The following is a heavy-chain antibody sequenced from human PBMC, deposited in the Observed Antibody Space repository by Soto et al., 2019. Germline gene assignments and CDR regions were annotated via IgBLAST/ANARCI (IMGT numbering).Heavy chain of an antibody. CDR2: IYSGGST. CDR3: AAYSHKGY. D-gene: IGHD3-16*01. CDR1: XXXXXNNX. Sequence: EEQLVESGXXXVQPXXXLRLSCAASXXXXXNNXXXXVRQAPGKGLEWVSLIYSGGSTYYADSVKGRFTISRDSSKNTLYLQMNSLRAEDTAMYYCAAYSHKGYWGQGTLVTVSS. V-gene: IGHV3-66*01. J-gene: IGHJ4*02.